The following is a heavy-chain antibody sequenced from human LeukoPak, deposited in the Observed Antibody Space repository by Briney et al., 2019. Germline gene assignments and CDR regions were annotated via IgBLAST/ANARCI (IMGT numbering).Heavy chain of an antibody. CDR3: AREYYDFWSGYNDAFDI. D-gene: IGHD3-3*01. Sequence: ASVKVSCKASGYTFTGYYMHWVRQAPGQGLEWVGWINPNSGGTNYAQKFQGRVTMTRDTSISTAYMELSRLRSDDTAVYYCAREYYDFWSGYNDAFDIWGQGTMVTVSS. J-gene: IGHJ3*02. CDR2: INPNSGGT. V-gene: IGHV1-2*02. CDR1: GYTFTGYY.